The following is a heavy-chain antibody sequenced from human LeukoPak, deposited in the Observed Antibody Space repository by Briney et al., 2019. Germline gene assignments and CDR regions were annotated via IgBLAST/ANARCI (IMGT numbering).Heavy chain of an antibody. CDR3: ARARTFYDFWSGYYYY. CDR1: GGTFSSYA. CDR2: ISAYNGNT. Sequence: GASVKVSCKASGGTFSSYAISWVRQAPGQGLEWMGWISAYNGNTNYAQKLQGRVTMTTDTSTSTAYMELRSLRSDDTAVYYCARARTFYDFWSGYYYYWGQGTLVTVSS. V-gene: IGHV1-18*01. D-gene: IGHD3-3*01. J-gene: IGHJ4*02.